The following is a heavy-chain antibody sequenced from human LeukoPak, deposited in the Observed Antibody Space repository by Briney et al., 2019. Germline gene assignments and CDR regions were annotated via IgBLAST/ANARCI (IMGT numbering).Heavy chain of an antibody. CDR3: ARGITMIVD. V-gene: IGHV4-59*01. CDR1: GGSISSYY. J-gene: IGHJ4*02. D-gene: IGHD3-22*01. CDR2: IYYSGST. Sequence: SETLSLTCTVSGGSISSYYWSWIRQPPGKGLEWIGYIYYSGSTNYNPSLKSRVTISVDTSKNQFSQKLSYVTAADTAVYYCARGITMIVDWGQGTLVTVSS.